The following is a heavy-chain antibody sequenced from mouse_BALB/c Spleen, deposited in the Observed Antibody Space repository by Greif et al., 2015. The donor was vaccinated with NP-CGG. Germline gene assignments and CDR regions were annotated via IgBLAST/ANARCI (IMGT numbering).Heavy chain of an antibody. Sequence: EVMLVESGGGLVQPGGSRKLSCAASGFTFSDYGMAWVRQAPGKGPEWVAFISNLAYSIYYADTVTGRFTISRENAKNTLYLEMSSLRSEDTAMYYCARDRYYGSSPFYAMDYWGQGTSVTVSS. J-gene: IGHJ4*01. V-gene: IGHV5-15*02. D-gene: IGHD1-1*01. CDR3: ARDRYYGSSPFYAMDY. CDR2: ISNLAYSI. CDR1: GFTFSDYG.